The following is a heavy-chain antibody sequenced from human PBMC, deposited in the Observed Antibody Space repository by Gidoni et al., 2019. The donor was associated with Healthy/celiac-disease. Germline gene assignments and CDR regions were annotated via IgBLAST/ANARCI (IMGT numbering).Heavy chain of an antibody. D-gene: IGHD3-22*01. V-gene: IGHV3-30-3*01. Sequence: QVQLVESGGGVVQPGRSLRLSCAASGFTFSSYAMHWVRQAPGKGLEWVAVISYDGSNKYYADSVKGRFTISRDNSKNTLYLQMNSLRAEDTAVYYCARDPNYYDSSGYPDAFDIWGQGTMVTVSS. J-gene: IGHJ3*02. CDR1: GFTFSSYA. CDR2: ISYDGSNK. CDR3: ARDPNYYDSSGYPDAFDI.